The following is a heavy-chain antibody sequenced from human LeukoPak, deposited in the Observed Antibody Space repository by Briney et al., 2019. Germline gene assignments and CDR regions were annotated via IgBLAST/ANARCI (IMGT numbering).Heavy chain of an antibody. CDR2: IWYDGRNK. CDR3: ARVNRGDAFDI. Sequence: PGRSLRLSCAASGFTISSYGMHWVRQAPGKGLEWVAVIWYDGRNKFYADSLKGRFTISRDNSKNTLYLQMNSLRAEDTAVYYCARVNRGDAFDIWGQGTLVTVSS. CDR1: GFTISSYG. D-gene: IGHD3-16*02. V-gene: IGHV3-33*01. J-gene: IGHJ3*02.